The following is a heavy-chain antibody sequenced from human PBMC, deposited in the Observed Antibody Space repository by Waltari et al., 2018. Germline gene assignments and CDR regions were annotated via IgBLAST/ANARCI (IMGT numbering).Heavy chain of an antibody. CDR1: GGTFSSYT. D-gene: IGHD3-3*01. CDR3: ARDPKLYPFDY. J-gene: IGHJ4*02. CDR2: INPNSGGT. V-gene: IGHV1-2*02. Sequence: QVQLVQSGAEVKKPGSSVKVSCKASGGTFSSYTISWVRQAPGQGLEWMGRINPNSGGTNYAQKFQGRVTMTRDTSISTAYMELSRLRSDDTAVYYCARDPKLYPFDYWGQGTLVTVSS.